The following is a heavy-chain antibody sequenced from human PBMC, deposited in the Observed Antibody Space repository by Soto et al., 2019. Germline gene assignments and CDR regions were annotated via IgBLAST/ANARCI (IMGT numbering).Heavy chain of an antibody. V-gene: IGHV3-30-3*01. Sequence: QVQLVESGGGVVQPGRSLRLSCAASGFTFSSYAMHWVRQAPGKGLEWVAVISYDGSNKYYADSVKGRFTISRDNSKYTLYLQMNSLRAEDTAVYYCARDRGSSGWAPPDYWGQGTLVTVSS. CDR1: GFTFSSYA. J-gene: IGHJ4*02. D-gene: IGHD6-19*01. CDR3: ARDRGSSGWAPPDY. CDR2: ISYDGSNK.